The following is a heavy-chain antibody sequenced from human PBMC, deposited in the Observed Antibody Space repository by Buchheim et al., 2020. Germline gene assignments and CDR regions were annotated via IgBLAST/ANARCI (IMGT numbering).Heavy chain of an antibody. CDR2: IWYDGSNK. CDR1: GFTFSSYG. Sequence: QVQLVESGGGVVQPGRSLRLSCAASGFTFSSYGMHWVRQAPGKGLEWVAVIWYDGSNKYYADSVKGRFTISRDNSKNTLDLQMNSLRAEDTAVYYCARDRAVSTMVRGVTYGMDVWGQGTT. J-gene: IGHJ6*02. CDR3: ARDRAVSTMVRGVTYGMDV. D-gene: IGHD3-10*01. V-gene: IGHV3-33*01.